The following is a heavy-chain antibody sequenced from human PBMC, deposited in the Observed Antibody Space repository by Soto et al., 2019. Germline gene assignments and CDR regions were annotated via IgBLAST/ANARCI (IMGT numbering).Heavy chain of an antibody. CDR3: ARLVATARSVNWFDP. CDR2: INHSGST. D-gene: IGHD2-21*02. Sequence: QVQLQQWGAGLLKPSETLSLTCAVYGGSFSGQYWSWIRQPPGKGLEWIGEINHSGSTNYNPSLKSRVTISVDTSKNQFSLKLTSVTAADTAVYYCARLVATARSVNWFDPWGQGTLVTVSS. V-gene: IGHV4-34*01. J-gene: IGHJ5*02. CDR1: GGSFSGQY.